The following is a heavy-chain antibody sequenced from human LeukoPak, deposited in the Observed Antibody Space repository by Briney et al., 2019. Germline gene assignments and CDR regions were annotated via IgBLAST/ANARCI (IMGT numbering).Heavy chain of an antibody. V-gene: IGHV4-4*02. D-gene: IGHD3-22*01. J-gene: IGHJ4*02. CDR3: ASRGYYDNSAYFRN. CDR2: IYHGGST. CDR1: GASISSSNW. Sequence: PSGTLSLTCAVSGASISSSNWWSWVRQVPGKGLEWIGEIYHGGSTNYNPSLKSRVTISIDTSKHQFSLNLTSVTAADTAVYFCASRGYYDNSAYFRNWGQGTLVTVSS.